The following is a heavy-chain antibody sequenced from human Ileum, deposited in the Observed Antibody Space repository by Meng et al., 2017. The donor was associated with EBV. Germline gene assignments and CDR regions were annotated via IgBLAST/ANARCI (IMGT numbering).Heavy chain of an antibody. Sequence: QGKLQGWGPGRRKPSQTPALTGGVAGGSISSGGNYWTWIRQPRGKGLGWIAYIYYSGNTYYNSSLKSRVSISLDTSKKQFSLNLKSVTVADTAVYYCARGFSSIESLGNWFDPWGQGTLVTVSS. CDR1: GGSISSGGNY. V-gene: IGHV4-30-4*01. CDR2: IYYSGNT. CDR3: ARGFSSIESLGNWFDP. J-gene: IGHJ5*02. D-gene: IGHD6-13*01.